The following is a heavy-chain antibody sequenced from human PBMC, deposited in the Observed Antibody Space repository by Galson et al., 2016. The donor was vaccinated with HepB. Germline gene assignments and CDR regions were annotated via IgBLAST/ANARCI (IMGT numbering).Heavy chain of an antibody. D-gene: IGHD1-26*01. CDR3: ARVIVGVTPYCFDY. CDR1: GFIFSDYY. J-gene: IGHJ4*02. V-gene: IGHV3-11*06. CDR2: ISSSSSYT. Sequence: SLRLSCAASGFIFSDYYMTWIRQAPGKGLEWVSYISSSSSYTNYADSVKGRFTISRDNAKNSLYLQMNSLRAEDTAVYYCARVIVGVTPYCFDYWGQGTLVTVSS.